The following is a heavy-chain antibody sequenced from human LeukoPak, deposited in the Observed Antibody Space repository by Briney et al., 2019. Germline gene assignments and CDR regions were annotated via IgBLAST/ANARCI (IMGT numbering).Heavy chain of an antibody. CDR2: IYYSGST. CDR3: ARGADCSGGSCYSYYFDY. J-gene: IGHJ4*02. Sequence: PSETLSLTCTVSGGSISSSGYYWGWIRQPPGKGLEWIASIYYSGSTYYNPSRKSRVTISVDPSKNQLSLKLSSVTAAGTAVYYCARGADCSGGSCYSYYFDYWGQGTLVTVSS. V-gene: IGHV4-39*01. CDR1: GGSISSSGYY. D-gene: IGHD2-15*01.